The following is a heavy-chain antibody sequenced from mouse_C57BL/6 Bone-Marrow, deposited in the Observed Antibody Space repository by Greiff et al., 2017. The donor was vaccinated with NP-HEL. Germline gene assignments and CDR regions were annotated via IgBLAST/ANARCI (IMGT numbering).Heavy chain of an antibody. Sequence: QVQLQQSGAELARPGASVKLSCKASGYTFTSYGISWVKQRTGQGLEWIGEIYPRSGNTYYNEKFKGKATLTADKSSSTAYLELRSLTSEDSAVYFCARSRLRRGFDYWGQGTTLTVSS. D-gene: IGHD2-4*01. J-gene: IGHJ2*01. V-gene: IGHV1-81*01. CDR3: ARSRLRRGFDY. CDR2: IYPRSGNT. CDR1: GYTFTSYG.